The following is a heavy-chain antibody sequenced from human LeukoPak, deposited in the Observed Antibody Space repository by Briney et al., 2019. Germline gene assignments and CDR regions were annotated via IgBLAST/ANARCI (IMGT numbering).Heavy chain of an antibody. CDR2: INPSDDST. Sequence: ASVPLSCKASGYTFTSHYIHWVRQAPGHGLEWMGIINPSDDSTNYAQKFQGRVTMTRDTSTSTVYMELSSLRSEDTAMYYCARVWFGELSPFDYWGQGTLLTVST. J-gene: IGHJ4*02. D-gene: IGHD3-10*01. CDR3: ARVWFGELSPFDY. V-gene: IGHV1-46*01. CDR1: GYTFTSHY.